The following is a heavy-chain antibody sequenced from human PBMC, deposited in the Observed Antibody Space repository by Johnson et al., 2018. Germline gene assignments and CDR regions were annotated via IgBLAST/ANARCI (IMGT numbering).Heavy chain of an antibody. D-gene: IGHD3-22*01. Sequence: QLQESGPEVRKPGTSVKVSCKTSGFTFTRSAVQWLRQARGQRLEWIGWIVAGTGNTNYAQKFQERVTIIRDVSTSTAYMDLSSLRSEDTAVYYCAADPLFHYEFQHWGQGTLVTVSS. V-gene: IGHV1-58*01. CDR3: AADPLFHYEFQH. J-gene: IGHJ1*01. CDR2: IVAGTGNT. CDR1: GFTFTRSA.